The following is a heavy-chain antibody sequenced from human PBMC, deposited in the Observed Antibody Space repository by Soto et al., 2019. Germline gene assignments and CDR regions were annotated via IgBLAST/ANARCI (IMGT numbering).Heavy chain of an antibody. CDR1: GGTVSTFP. D-gene: IGHD3-22*01. Sequence: QVHLVQSGAEVKKPGSSVRVSCQASGGTVSTFPISWVRQAPGQGLEWMGGIIPILRTPNYAQKFQGRLTLNVDESTSTGYMELSSLTSEDTDMYFCATDRSSENYSLSWIYAFEMWGQGTMVTVSS. J-gene: IGHJ3*02. CDR2: IIPILRTP. CDR3: ATDRSSENYSLSWIYAFEM. V-gene: IGHV1-69*01.